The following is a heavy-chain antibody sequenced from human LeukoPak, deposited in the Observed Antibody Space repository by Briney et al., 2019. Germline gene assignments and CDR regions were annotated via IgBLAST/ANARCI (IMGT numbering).Heavy chain of an antibody. V-gene: IGHV3-23*01. CDR1: GFTFSSYA. CDR3: AKSARVIAVEIDY. Sequence: GGSLRLSCAASGFTFSSYAMSWVRQAPGKGLEWVSGISVSGVSTNYADSVKGRFTISRDNSKNTLYLQMNSLRAEDTAVYYCAKSARVIAVEIDYWGQGTLVTVSS. J-gene: IGHJ4*02. D-gene: IGHD6-19*01. CDR2: ISVSGVST.